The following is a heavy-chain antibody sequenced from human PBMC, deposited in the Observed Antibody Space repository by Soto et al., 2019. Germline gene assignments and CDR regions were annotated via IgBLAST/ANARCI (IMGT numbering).Heavy chain of an antibody. J-gene: IGHJ4*02. CDR1: GGSISSYY. D-gene: IGHD6-13*01. CDR3: ARDWSSIAAAGTEGDY. V-gene: IGHV4-59*01. Sequence: ETLSLTCTVSGGSISSYYWSWIRQPPWKGLEWIGYIYYSGSTNYNPSLKSRVTISVDTSKNQFSLKLSSVTAADTAVYYCARDWSSIAAAGTEGDYWGQGTLVTVST. CDR2: IYYSGST.